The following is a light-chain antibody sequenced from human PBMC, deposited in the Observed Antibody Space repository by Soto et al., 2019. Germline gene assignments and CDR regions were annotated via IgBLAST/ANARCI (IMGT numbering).Light chain of an antibody. CDR3: QQYDRYPVT. CDR2: KAS. CDR1: QSISSW. Sequence: DSQMTQSPSTLPASGGDRVTITCRASQSISSWLAWYQQKPGKAPKLLSYKASLLQSGVTSRFSGSGSGTEVTLTISSRQPEEFATYSCQQYDRYPVTFGGGTKVEVK. J-gene: IGKJ4*01. V-gene: IGKV1-5*03.